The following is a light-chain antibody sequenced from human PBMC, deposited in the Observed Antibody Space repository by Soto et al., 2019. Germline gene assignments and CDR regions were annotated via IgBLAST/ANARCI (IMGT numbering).Light chain of an antibody. CDR1: QSVSSTY. Sequence: EIVLTPSPGTLSLSPGERATLSCRASQSVSSTYLAWYQQKPGQAPNLLIYGASNRATGIPDMFSGSGSGTDFTLTISRLEPEDFAVYYCQQYGTSLYPFGQGPKLEIK. J-gene: IGKJ2*01. CDR2: GAS. CDR3: QQYGTSLYP. V-gene: IGKV3-20*01.